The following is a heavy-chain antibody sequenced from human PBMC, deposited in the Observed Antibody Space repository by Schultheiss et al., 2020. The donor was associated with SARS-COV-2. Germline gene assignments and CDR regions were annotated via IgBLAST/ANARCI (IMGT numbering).Heavy chain of an antibody. D-gene: IGHD3-10*01. CDR1: GYTFTSYA. Sequence: ASVKVSCKASGYTFTSYAMHWVRQAPGQRLEWMGWINAGNGITKYSQKFQGRVTITRDTSASTAYMELSSLRSEDTAVYYCARQFGELFQTRDWLDPWGQGTLVTVSS. V-gene: IGHV1-3*01. CDR2: INAGNGIT. J-gene: IGHJ5*02. CDR3: ARQFGELFQTRDWLDP.